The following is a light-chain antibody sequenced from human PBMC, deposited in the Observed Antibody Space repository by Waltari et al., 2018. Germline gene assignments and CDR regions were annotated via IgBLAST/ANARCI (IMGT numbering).Light chain of an antibody. V-gene: IGLV1-40*01. Sequence: QSVLTQPPSVSGAPGQRISISCTGNSPHIGAGYDVPWYQQLPGAAPKLLIYGTTNRPSGVPDRFSGSKSGSSASLAITGLRPEDEADYYCQSSDSSLRAVFGGGTKVTVL. J-gene: IGLJ2*01. CDR2: GTT. CDR1: SPHIGAGYD. CDR3: QSSDSSLRAV.